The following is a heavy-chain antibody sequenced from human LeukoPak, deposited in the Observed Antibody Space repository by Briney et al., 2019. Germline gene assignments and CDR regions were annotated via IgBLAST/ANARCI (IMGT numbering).Heavy chain of an antibody. J-gene: IGHJ5*02. CDR3: ARDGVNWGIDL. D-gene: IGHD7-27*01. CDR2: IKKTGSET. V-gene: IGHV3-7*01. Sequence: PGGSLRLSCAASGFTFSHFWMSWVRQAPGKGLEWVAYIKKTGSETYYVDSVKGRFTVSRDNSKNTVFLQVNSLRADDTAVYYCARDGVNWGIDLWGQGTLVIVSS. CDR1: GFTFSHFW.